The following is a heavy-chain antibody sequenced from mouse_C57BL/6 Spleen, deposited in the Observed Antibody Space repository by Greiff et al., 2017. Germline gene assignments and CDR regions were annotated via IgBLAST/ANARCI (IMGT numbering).Heavy chain of an antibody. D-gene: IGHD2-3*01. J-gene: IGHJ3*01. CDR2: ISSGGDYI. Sequence: EVQVVESGEGLVKPGGSLKLSCAASGFTFSSYAMSWVRQTPEKRLEWVAYISSGGDYIYYADTVKGRFTISRDNARNTLYLQMSSLKSEDTAMYYCTRDSLYDGSPYWGQGTLVTVSA. V-gene: IGHV5-9-1*02. CDR1: GFTFSSYA. CDR3: TRDSLYDGSPY.